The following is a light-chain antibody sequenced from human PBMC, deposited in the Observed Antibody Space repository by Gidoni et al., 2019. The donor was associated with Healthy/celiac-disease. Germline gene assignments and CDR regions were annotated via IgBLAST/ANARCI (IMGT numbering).Light chain of an antibody. Sequence: SSVLTQPPSVSVAPGKTARITCGGNNIGSKSVHWYQQKPGQAPVLVIYYDSARPSGIPERFAGPNAGNTATLTISRVEAGDEADYYCQVWDSSSDHVVFGGGTKLTVL. CDR1: NIGSKS. CDR3: QVWDSSSDHVV. V-gene: IGLV3-21*04. CDR2: YDS. J-gene: IGLJ2*01.